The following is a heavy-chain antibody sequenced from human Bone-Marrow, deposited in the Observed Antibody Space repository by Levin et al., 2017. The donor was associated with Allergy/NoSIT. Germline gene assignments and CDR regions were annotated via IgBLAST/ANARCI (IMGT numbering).Heavy chain of an antibody. Sequence: GGSLRLSCAASGFTFNRYWMTWIRQAPGKGLEWVANLNRDGSEIKYLDSVKGRFTISRDNAQRSVYLQMDSLTAEDTAVYFCARDGYHSTSDYWGQGTLVTVSS. CDR1: GFTFNRYW. V-gene: IGHV3-7*01. D-gene: IGHD6-6*01. CDR2: LNRDGSEI. J-gene: IGHJ4*02. CDR3: ARDGYHSTSDY.